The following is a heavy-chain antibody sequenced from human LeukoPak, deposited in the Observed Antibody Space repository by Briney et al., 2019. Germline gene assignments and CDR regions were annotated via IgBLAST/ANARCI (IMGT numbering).Heavy chain of an antibody. CDR2: IRVRSSYI. V-gene: IGHV3-21*01. CDR3: ARLAGGYCSSTSCYALDY. Sequence: GGSLRLSCAASGFTFSSYSMNWVRQAPGRGWGGVSSIRVRSSYIYYADSVKGRFTISRDNAKNSLYLQMNSLRAEDTAVYYCARLAGGYCSSTSCYALDYWGQGTLVTVSS. D-gene: IGHD2-2*01. CDR1: GFTFSSYS. J-gene: IGHJ4*02.